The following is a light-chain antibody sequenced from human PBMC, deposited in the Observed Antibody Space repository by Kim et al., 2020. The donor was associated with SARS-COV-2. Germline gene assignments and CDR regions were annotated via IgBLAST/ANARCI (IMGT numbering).Light chain of an antibody. CDR2: AAS. CDR1: QSVNSSY. CDR3: QQYGSSPYT. J-gene: IGKJ2*01. V-gene: IGKV3-20*01. Sequence: LSPGERATLSCRASQSVNSSYLAWYQQKPGQAPRLLIYAASSRATGIPDKFSGSGSGTDFTLTISRLEPEHFAVYYCQQYGSSPYTFGQGTKLEI.